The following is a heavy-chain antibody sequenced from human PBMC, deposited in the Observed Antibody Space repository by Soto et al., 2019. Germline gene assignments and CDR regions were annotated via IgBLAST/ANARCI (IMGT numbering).Heavy chain of an antibody. CDR3: VFGDCTTTSCSYYFYGLDV. Sequence: SVKVSCKASGGNFRRYAISWVRQAPGQGLDWMGGILPIFGSPSHAQKFQGRVTVTADESTSTAYLELTSLTSEDTAMYYCVFGDCTTTSCSYYFYGLDVWGQGTTVTVSS. D-gene: IGHD2-2*01. V-gene: IGHV1-69*13. J-gene: IGHJ6*02. CDR1: GGNFRRYA. CDR2: ILPIFGSP.